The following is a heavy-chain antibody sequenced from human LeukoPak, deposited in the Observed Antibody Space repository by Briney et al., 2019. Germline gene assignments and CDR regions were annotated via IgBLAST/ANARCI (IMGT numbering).Heavy chain of an antibody. CDR3: TKGSVLTIFGMAWHAFDI. Sequence: GGSLRLSCAASGFTFRGFAVTWVRQAPGKGLEWVSVISGSGDSTYYADSVKGRFTISRDNSKNTLYLQMNSLRAEDTAIYYCTKGSVLTIFGMAWHAFDIWGQGTMVTVSP. CDR1: GFTFRGFA. D-gene: IGHD3-3*01. CDR2: ISGSGDST. J-gene: IGHJ3*02. V-gene: IGHV3-23*01.